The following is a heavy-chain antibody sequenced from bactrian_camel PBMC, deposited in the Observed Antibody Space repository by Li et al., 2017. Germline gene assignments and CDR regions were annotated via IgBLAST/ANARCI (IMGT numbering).Heavy chain of an antibody. CDR1: GFTFSNYY. D-gene: IGHD2*01. J-gene: IGHJ4*01. Sequence: HVQLVESGGGLVQPGGSLRLSCAASGFTFSNYYMSWVRQAPGKGLEWVSSIYSDGSNTYYADSVKGRFTISRDNAKNTLYLQLNSLKTEDTAMYYCANGLGYCSGGYCYGPPRGGWGQGTQVTVS. V-gene: IGHV3-2*01. CDR3: ANGLGYCSGGYCYGPPRGG. CDR2: IYSDGSNT.